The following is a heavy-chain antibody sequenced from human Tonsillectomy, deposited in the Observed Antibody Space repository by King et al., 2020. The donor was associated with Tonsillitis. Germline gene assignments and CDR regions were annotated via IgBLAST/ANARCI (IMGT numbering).Heavy chain of an antibody. CDR2: INRDGSQK. CDR3: ARDSSPSASGRYYDAFDI. J-gene: IGHJ3*02. D-gene: IGHD3-10*01. Sequence: VQLVESGGGLVQPGGSLRVSCAPSGFTFSRYWMVWVRQAPGKGLEWVGNINRDGSQKNYADSVKGRFTISRDNAKNSLYLQMNSLRAEDTALYYCARDSSPSASGRYYDAFDIWGQGTKVTVSA. CDR1: GFTFSRYW. V-gene: IGHV3-7*01.